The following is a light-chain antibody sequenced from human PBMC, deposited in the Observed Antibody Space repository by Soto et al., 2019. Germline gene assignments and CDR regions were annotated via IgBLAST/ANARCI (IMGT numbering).Light chain of an antibody. CDR2: DVT. J-gene: IGLJ1*01. CDR1: SSDVGGYNY. V-gene: IGLV2-14*01. Sequence: QSVLTQPASVSGSPGQSITISCTGTSSDVGGYNYVSWYQQNPGKAPKLMIYDVTNRPSGVSNRFSGSKSGNTASLTISGLQAEDEADYYCNSYTSSSTYVLGTGTRSPS. CDR3: NSYTSSSTYV.